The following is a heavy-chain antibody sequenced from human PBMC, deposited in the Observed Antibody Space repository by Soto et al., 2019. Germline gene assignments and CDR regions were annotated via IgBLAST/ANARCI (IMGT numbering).Heavy chain of an antibody. CDR1: GFTFSSYA. J-gene: IGHJ2*01. Sequence: EVQLLESGGGLVQPGESLRLSCAASGFTFSSYAMSWVRQASGKGLEWVSTITGSGDSTYYADSVKGRFTISRDNSKNTLYLQMDSLRVEDTAVYYCAKARPYWYFDLWGRGTLVIVSS. CDR2: ITGSGDST. CDR3: AKARPYWYFDL. V-gene: IGHV3-23*01.